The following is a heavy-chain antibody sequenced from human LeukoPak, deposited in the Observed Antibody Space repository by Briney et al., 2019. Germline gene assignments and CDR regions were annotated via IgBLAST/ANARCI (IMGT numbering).Heavy chain of an antibody. Sequence: PGGSLRLSCAVSGFTFSDYGMHWVRQAPGKGLEWVAVISYDGSSKYYADSVKGRFTISRDNSRSTLYLQMNSLGAEDTAVYYCAKDADSSGWYVGGYWGQGTLVTVSS. D-gene: IGHD6-19*01. V-gene: IGHV3-30*18. J-gene: IGHJ4*02. CDR1: GFTFSDYG. CDR2: ISYDGSSK. CDR3: AKDADSSGWYVGGY.